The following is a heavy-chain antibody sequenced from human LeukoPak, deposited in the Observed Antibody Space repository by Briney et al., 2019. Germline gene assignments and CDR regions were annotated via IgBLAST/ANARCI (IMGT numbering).Heavy chain of an antibody. V-gene: IGHV3-7*01. Sequence: GGSLRLSCAASGFTFSSQWMSWARQAPGKGLEWVAIVNQGGTQKYYVDSVKGRFTISRDNAENSLYLQMNSLRAEDTAVYYCARGHSSITMIVDDFDYWGQGTLVTVSS. J-gene: IGHJ4*02. D-gene: IGHD3-22*01. CDR1: GFTFSSQW. CDR2: VNQGGTQK. CDR3: ARGHSSITMIVDDFDY.